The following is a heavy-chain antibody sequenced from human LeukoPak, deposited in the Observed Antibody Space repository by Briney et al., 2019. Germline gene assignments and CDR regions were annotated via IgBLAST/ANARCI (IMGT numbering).Heavy chain of an antibody. CDR2: ISYDGSNK. D-gene: IGHD5-18*01. CDR1: GFTFSSYA. J-gene: IGHJ4*02. Sequence: GGSLRLSCAASGFTFSSYAMHWVRQAPGKGLEWAAVISYDGSNKFYADSVKGRFTISRDNSKNTLFLQMNSLRAEDTAVYYCARDRSQRAYSYGPDGEWGQGTLVTVSS. V-gene: IGHV3-30*01. CDR3: ARDRSQRAYSYGPDGE.